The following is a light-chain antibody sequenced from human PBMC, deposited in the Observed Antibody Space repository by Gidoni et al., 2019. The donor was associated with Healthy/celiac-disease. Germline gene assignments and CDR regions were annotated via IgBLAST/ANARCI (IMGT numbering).Light chain of an antibody. CDR3: QQYYSTPPET. J-gene: IGKJ1*01. V-gene: IGKV4-1*01. CDR2: GAS. CDR1: QSVLYSSNNKNY. Sequence: DIVMTQSPDSLAVSLGERATINCKSSQSVLYSSNNKNYLAWYQQKPGQPPKLLIYGASTRESGVPDRFSGSGSGTDFTLTISRLQAEDVAVYYCQQYYSTPPETFAQXTKVEIK.